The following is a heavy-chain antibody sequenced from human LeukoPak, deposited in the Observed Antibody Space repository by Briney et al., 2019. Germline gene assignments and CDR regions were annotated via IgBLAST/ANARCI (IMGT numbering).Heavy chain of an antibody. Sequence: GGSLRLSCAASGFTFSSYSMNWVRQAPGKGLEWVSYISSSSSTIYYADSAKGRFTISRDNAKNSLYLQMNSLRAEDTAVYYCARGKQQLVSYYYYYMDVWGKGTTVTVSS. CDR3: ARGKQQLVSYYYYYMDV. CDR1: GFTFSSYS. CDR2: ISSSSSTI. V-gene: IGHV3-48*01. D-gene: IGHD6-13*01. J-gene: IGHJ6*03.